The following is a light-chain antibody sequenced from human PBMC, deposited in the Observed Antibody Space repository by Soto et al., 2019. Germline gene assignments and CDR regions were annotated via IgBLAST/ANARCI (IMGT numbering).Light chain of an antibody. V-gene: IGKV1-5*03. CDR2: KAS. Sequence: DIQMTQSPSTLSASVGDRVTITCRASQSISTWLAWYQQKPGKAPKLLIYKASSLESGVPSRFSGSGSGTEFTLTISSLQPDDFATYYCHQYNTYSRVFGQGTKVEIK. J-gene: IGKJ1*01. CDR3: HQYNTYSRV. CDR1: QSISTW.